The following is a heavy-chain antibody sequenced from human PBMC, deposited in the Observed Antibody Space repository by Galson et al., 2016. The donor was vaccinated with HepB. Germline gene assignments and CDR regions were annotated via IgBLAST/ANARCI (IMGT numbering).Heavy chain of an antibody. D-gene: IGHD4-17*01. CDR3: AGKRSDNYGMDV. J-gene: IGHJ6*02. CDR1: GFTFSYHS. Sequence: SLRLSCAASGFTFSYHSMNWVRQAPGKGLEWISYISSSDSTIYYADSVKGRFTISRDNAKNSLYLQMSSLRAEDTAVYYCAGKRSDNYGMDVWGQGTTVTVSS. V-gene: IGHV3-48*01. CDR2: ISSSDSTI.